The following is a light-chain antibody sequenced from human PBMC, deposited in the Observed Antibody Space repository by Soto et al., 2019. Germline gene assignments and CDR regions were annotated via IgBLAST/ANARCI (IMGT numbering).Light chain of an antibody. Sequence: QSELTQPPSVSGAPGQRVTISCTGSSSNIGAGYDVHWYQQLPGTAPKLLIYGNNNRPSGVPDRFSGSKSGTSASLAVTGLQAEDEADYYCQSYATGLSVLYVFGTGTKVTVL. V-gene: IGLV1-40*01. CDR3: QSYATGLSVLYV. J-gene: IGLJ1*01. CDR1: SSNIGAGYD. CDR2: GNN.